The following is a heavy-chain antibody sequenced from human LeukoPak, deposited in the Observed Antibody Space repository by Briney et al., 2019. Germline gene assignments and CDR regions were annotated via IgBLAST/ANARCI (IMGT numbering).Heavy chain of an antibody. D-gene: IGHD6-19*01. CDR3: ARVRGDSSGWYKGYRYFDL. V-gene: IGHV4-39*07. CDR2: IYYSGGT. CDR1: GSSISSSSYY. J-gene: IGHJ2*01. Sequence: SETLSLTCTVSGSSISSSSYYWGWIRQPPGKGLEWIGSIYYSGGTYYNPSLKSRVTISVDTSKNQFSLKLSSVTAADTAVYYCARVRGDSSGWYKGYRYFDLWGRGTLVTVST.